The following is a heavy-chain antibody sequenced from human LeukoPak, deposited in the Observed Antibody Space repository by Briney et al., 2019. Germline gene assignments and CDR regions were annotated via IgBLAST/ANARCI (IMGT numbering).Heavy chain of an antibody. CDR2: INSDGSST. CDR3: ASRVRDSSGYYQGYWYFDL. D-gene: IGHD3-22*01. CDR1: GFTFSSYW. J-gene: IGHJ2*01. V-gene: IGHV3-74*01. Sequence: GGSLRLSCAASGFTFSSYWMHWVRQAPGKGLVWVSRINSDGSSTSYADSVKGRFTISRDNAKNTPYLQMNSLRAEDTAVYYCASRVRDSSGYYQGYWYFDLWGRGTLVTVSS.